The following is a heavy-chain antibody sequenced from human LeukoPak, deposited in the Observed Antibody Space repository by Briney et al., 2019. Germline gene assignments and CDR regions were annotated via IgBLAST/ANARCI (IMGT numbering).Heavy chain of an antibody. D-gene: IGHD5-18*01. CDR1: GFTFSSSE. Sequence: GGSLRLSCAASGFTFSSSEMNWVRPTPGKGLECVSSISSSGTTIYYADSVKGRFTISRDNAKSSLYLQMNSLRAEDTAVYYCARDYGRYSYGLVPFDYWGQGTLVTVSS. V-gene: IGHV3-48*03. CDR3: ARDYGRYSYGLVPFDY. J-gene: IGHJ4*02. CDR2: ISSSGTTI.